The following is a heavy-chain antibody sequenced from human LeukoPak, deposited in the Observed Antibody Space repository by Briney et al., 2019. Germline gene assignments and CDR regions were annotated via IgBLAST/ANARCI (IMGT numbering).Heavy chain of an antibody. CDR1: GFTFSSYW. CDR2: IKQDGSEK. CDR3: AREDITIFGVVIPDY. D-gene: IGHD3-3*01. V-gene: IGHV3-7*01. J-gene: IGHJ4*02. Sequence: GGSLRLSCAASGFTFSSYWMSWVRQAPGKGLEWVANIKQDGSEKYYVDSVKGRFTISRDNAKNSLYLQMNSLRAEDTAVYYCAREDITIFGVVIPDYWGQGTLVTVSS.